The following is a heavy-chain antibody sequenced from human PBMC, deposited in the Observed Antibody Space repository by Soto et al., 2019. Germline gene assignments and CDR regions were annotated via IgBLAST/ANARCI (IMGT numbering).Heavy chain of an antibody. D-gene: IGHD3-22*01. CDR3: ATRDRRGYYDSSGYFDY. CDR2: IYYSGST. V-gene: IGHV4-59*06. Sequence: SETQSLTCTVSGASISSYYWNWIRQPPGKGLEWIGYIYYSGSTYYNPSLKSRVTISVDTSKNQFSLKLSSVTAADTAVYYCATRDRRGYYDSSGYFDYWGQGTLVTVSS. CDR1: GASISSYY. J-gene: IGHJ4*02.